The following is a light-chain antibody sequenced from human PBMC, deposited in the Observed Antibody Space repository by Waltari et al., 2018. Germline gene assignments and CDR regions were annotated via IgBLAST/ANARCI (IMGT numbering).Light chain of an antibody. V-gene: IGLV2-11*01. J-gene: IGLJ3*02. Sequence: QSALTQPRSVSGSPGQSVTISCTGTSSDVGGYDFVSLYQQHPGKAPKVMISDVNKRASGVPDCLPGFQFGNHGLLTNLWAQAEDEADYYCCSYAGSYTWVLGGGTQLTVL. CDR1: SSDVGGYDF. CDR2: DVN. CDR3: CSYAGSYTWV.